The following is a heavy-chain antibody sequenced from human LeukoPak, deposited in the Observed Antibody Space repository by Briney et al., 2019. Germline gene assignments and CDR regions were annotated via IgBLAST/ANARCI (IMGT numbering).Heavy chain of an antibody. D-gene: IGHD6-6*01. CDR2: LYYTGST. CDR1: GGSLTNYY. V-gene: IGHV4-59*08. J-gene: IGHJ6*02. Sequence: PSETLSLTCTVSGGSLTNYYWTWLRQPPGKGLEGIGYLYYTGSTDYNPSLKSRVTLSVDTSQPQFSLRLSSVTAADTAVYYCARHATIDARYYYGMDVWGQGTTVTVSS. CDR3: ARHATIDARYYYGMDV.